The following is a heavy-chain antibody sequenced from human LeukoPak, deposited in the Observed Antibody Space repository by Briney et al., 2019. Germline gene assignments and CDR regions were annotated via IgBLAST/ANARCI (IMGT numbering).Heavy chain of an antibody. J-gene: IGHJ4*02. Sequence: KPSETLSLTCTVSGGSISNYYWSWIRQPPGKGLEWIGYIYYSGSTNYNPSLKSRVTISVDTSKNQFSLKLSSVTAADTAVYYCARDPMNRRFDYWGQGTLVTVSS. D-gene: IGHD3-22*01. CDR3: ARDPMNRRFDY. CDR2: IYYSGST. CDR1: GGSISNYY. V-gene: IGHV4-59*01.